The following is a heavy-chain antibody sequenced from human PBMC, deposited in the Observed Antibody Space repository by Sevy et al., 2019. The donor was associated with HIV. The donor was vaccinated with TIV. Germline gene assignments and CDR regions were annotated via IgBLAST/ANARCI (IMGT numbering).Heavy chain of an antibody. CDR1: GFTFSNYA. CDR2: IWYDESNE. CDR3: AKDSSPYSNHFDY. J-gene: IGHJ4*02. Sequence: GGSLRLSCAATGFTFSNYAMHWVRQAPGKGMEWVAVIWYDESNEYYGDSVKGRFTISRDNSKNTVYLQMNSLRVEDTALYYCAKDSSPYSNHFDYWGRGTLVTVSS. D-gene: IGHD4-4*01. V-gene: IGHV3-33*06.